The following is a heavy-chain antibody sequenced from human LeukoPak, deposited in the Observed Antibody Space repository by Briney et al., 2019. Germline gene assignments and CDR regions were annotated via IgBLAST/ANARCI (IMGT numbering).Heavy chain of an antibody. CDR2: IYHSGST. J-gene: IGHJ6*03. V-gene: IGHV4-38-2*01. D-gene: IGHD6-13*01. CDR1: GYSISSGYY. CDR3: ARHLPNSSSWYGVRTSYYYYYYMDV. Sequence: SETLSLTCAVSGYSISSGYYWGWIRQPPGKGLGWIGSIYHSGSTYHTPSRKSRVTISVDTSKNQFSLKLSSVTAADTAVYYCARHLPNSSSWYGVRTSYYYYYYMDVWGKGTTVTVSS.